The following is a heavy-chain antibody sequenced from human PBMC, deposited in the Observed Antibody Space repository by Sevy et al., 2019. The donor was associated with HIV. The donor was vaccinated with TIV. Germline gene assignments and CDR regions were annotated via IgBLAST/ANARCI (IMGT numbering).Heavy chain of an antibody. J-gene: IGHJ4*02. CDR1: GFSFSSYS. V-gene: IGHV3-48*01. CDR3: ARDDHWAFDY. CDR2: ISSSSGTI. Sequence: GGSLRLSCVTSGFSFSSYSMNWVRQAPGKELEWVSYISSSSGTIRYADTVKGRLTISRDNAKNSLFLQMNSLGAEDTAVYYCARDDHWAFDYWGQGALVTVSS. D-gene: IGHD7-27*01.